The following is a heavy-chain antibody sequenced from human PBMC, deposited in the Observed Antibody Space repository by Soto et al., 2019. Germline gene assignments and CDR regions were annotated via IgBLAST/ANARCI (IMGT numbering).Heavy chain of an antibody. CDR3: ARDDAYYYDSSGSQPDY. D-gene: IGHD3-22*01. J-gene: IGHJ4*02. Sequence: GGSLRLSCAASGFTFSSYGMHWVRQAPGKGLEWVAVIWYDGSNKYYADSVKGRFTISRDNSKNTLYLQMNSLRAEDTAVYYCARDDAYYYDSSGSQPDYWGQGTLVTVSS. CDR2: IWYDGSNK. V-gene: IGHV3-33*01. CDR1: GFTFSSYG.